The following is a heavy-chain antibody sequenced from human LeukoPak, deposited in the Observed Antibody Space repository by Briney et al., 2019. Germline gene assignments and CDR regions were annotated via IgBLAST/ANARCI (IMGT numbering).Heavy chain of an antibody. CDR1: GYTFTSFD. V-gene: IGHV1-8*01. Sequence: ASVKASCKASGYTFTSFDINWVRQATGQGLEWMGWMNPNNGNTGFVQKFQGRVTMTRNTSISTAYMELSSLRSDDTAVYYCARARITMIAFDVWGQGTVVTVSS. CDR2: MNPNNGNT. J-gene: IGHJ3*01. D-gene: IGHD3-22*01. CDR3: ARARITMIAFDV.